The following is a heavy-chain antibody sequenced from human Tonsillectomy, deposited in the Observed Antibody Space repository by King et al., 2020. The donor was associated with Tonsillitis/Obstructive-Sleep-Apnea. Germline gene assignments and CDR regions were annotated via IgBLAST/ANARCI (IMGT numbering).Heavy chain of an antibody. J-gene: IGHJ4*02. CDR2: IIPIFGSA. Sequence: VQLVESGAEVKKPGSSVKVSCKASGGTFSSYAISWVRQAPGQGLEWMGGIIPIFGSANYAQKFQGRVTITADESTSTAYMELRSLRSEDTAVYYCARDLTPLEWLLLGYWGQGTLVTVSS. CDR1: GGTFSSYA. V-gene: IGHV1-69*01. D-gene: IGHD3-3*01. CDR3: ARDLTPLEWLLLGY.